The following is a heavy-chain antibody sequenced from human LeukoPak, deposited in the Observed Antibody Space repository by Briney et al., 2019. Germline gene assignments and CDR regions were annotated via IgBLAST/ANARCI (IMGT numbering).Heavy chain of an antibody. Sequence: GGSLRLSREASGFTFSHYWMHWVRQAPGKGLVWVSRTNTDGSSTNYMDSVKGRFTISRDNAKNTIYLQMNSLRAEDTAVYYCVPSDSSGLDWGQGTLVTVSP. V-gene: IGHV3-74*01. D-gene: IGHD3-22*01. CDR2: TNTDGSST. CDR3: VPSDSSGLD. CDR1: GFTFSHYW. J-gene: IGHJ4*02.